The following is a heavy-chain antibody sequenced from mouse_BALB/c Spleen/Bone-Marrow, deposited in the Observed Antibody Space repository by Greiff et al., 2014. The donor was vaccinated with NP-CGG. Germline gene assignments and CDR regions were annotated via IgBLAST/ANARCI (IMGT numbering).Heavy chain of an antibody. CDR3: ARLNYGYWFAY. V-gene: IGHV1-4*02. CDR2: FNPSSGYI. D-gene: IGHD1-2*01. Sequence: VQLVESAAELARPGASVKMSCKASGYTFTGYTMHWVKQRPGQGLEWIGYFNPSSGYIEYNQKFKDKTTLTADKSSSTAYIQLSSLTSEDSAVYYCARLNYGYWFAYWGQGTLVTVSA. CDR1: GYTFTGYT. J-gene: IGHJ3*01.